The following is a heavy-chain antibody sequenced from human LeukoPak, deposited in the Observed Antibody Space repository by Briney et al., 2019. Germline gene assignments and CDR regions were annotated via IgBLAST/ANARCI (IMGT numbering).Heavy chain of an antibody. CDR2: MKGDGSDI. D-gene: IGHD2-2*01. CDR1: GFTFSSYW. V-gene: IGHV3-74*01. J-gene: IGHJ4*02. Sequence: GGSLRLSCVASGFTFSSYWMYWVRQDPGKGLVWVSGMKGDGSDITYADSAKGRFTISRDNAKNSLYLQMNSLRAEGTAVYYCARDPGVMRYCSSTSCSDYWGQGTLVTVSS. CDR3: ARDPGVMRYCSSTSCSDY.